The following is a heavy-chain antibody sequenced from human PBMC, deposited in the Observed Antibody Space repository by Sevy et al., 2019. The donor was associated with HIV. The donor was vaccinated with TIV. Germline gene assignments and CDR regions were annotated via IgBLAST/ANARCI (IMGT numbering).Heavy chain of an antibody. CDR3: AREGCTKPHDY. CDR1: GFTFSKFS. V-gene: IGHV3-23*01. CDR2: FSFGCGRI. Sequence: GGSLRLSCEASGFTFSKFSMSWVRQAPGKGPEWVSTFSFGCGRINYADSVKGRFTISRDDSKNTPYLQMNSLRAEDTAVYYCAREGCTKPHDYWGQGTLVTVSS. J-gene: IGHJ4*02. D-gene: IGHD2-8*01.